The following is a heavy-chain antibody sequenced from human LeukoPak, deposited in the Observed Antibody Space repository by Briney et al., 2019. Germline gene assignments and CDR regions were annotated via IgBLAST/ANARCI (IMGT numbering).Heavy chain of an antibody. J-gene: IGHJ4*02. V-gene: IGHV3-53*01. D-gene: IGHD3-10*01. CDR1: GFTFSSNY. CDR2: IYSGGST. CDR3: ARGRSGGYFDY. Sequence: GGSLRLSCAASGFTFSSNYMSWVRQAPGKGLEWVSIIYSGGSTYYADSVKGRFTISRDNSKNTLYHQMNSLRAEDTAMYYCARGRSGGYFDYWGQGTLVTVSS.